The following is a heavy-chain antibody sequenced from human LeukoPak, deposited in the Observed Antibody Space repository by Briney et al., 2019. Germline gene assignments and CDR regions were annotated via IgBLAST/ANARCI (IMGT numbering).Heavy chain of an antibody. CDR2: ISGSGGST. CDR1: GFTFSGYA. V-gene: IGHV3-23*01. J-gene: IGHJ4*02. CDR3: AKDGGSGILY. Sequence: PGGSLRLSCAASGFTFSGYAMNWVRQAPGKGLEWVSAISGSGGSTYYADSVKGRFTISRDNSKNSLYLQMNSLRAEDTAIYYCAKDGGSGILYWGQGTLVTVSS. D-gene: IGHD3-10*01.